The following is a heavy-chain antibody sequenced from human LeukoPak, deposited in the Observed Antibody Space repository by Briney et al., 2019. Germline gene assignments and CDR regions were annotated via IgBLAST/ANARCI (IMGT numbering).Heavy chain of an antibody. CDR3: ARQLTGTTFHY. J-gene: IGHJ4*02. CDR1: GASFTSYY. V-gene: IGHV4-4*09. CDR2: IYTSGST. D-gene: IGHD1-7*01. Sequence: SETLSLTCTVSGASFTSYYWSWIRQPPGRGLEWIGYIYTSGSTNYNPSLKSRVTISVDTSKNQFSLKLTSVTAADTSVYYCARQLTGTTFHYWGQGTLVTVSS.